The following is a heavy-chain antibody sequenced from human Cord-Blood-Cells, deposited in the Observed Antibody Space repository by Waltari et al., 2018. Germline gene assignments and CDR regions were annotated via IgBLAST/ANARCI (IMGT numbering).Heavy chain of an antibody. Sequence: QVQLVQSGAEVKKPGASVTVSCKASGYTFTGYYMHWVRQAPGQGLELMGWINPNSGGTNYAKKFQGRVTMTRDTSISTAYMELSRLRSDDTAVYYCARSYYDFWSGYYYAFDIWGQGTMVTVSS. CDR3: ARSYYDFWSGYYYAFDI. J-gene: IGHJ3*02. CDR2: INPNSGGT. CDR1: GYTFTGYY. D-gene: IGHD3-3*01. V-gene: IGHV1-2*02.